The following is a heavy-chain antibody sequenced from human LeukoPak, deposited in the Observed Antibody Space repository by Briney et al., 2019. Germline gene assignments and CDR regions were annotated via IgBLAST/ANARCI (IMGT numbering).Heavy chain of an antibody. CDR3: ATLAYCGGDCYSVFDY. Sequence: ASVKVSCKASGYTFTSYGISWVQQAPGQGLEWMGWISAYNGNTNYAQKLQGRVTMTTDTSTSTAYMELRSLRSDDTAVYYCATLAYCGGDCYSVFDYWGQGTLVTVSS. V-gene: IGHV1-18*01. CDR1: GYTFTSYG. J-gene: IGHJ4*02. CDR2: ISAYNGNT. D-gene: IGHD2-21*02.